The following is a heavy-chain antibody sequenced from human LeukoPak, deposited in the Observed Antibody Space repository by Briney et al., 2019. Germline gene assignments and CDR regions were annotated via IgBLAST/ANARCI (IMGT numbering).Heavy chain of an antibody. CDR1: GYSFTSYD. V-gene: IGHV1-8*01. J-gene: IGHJ4*02. CDR3: ARGVSDYGDFHF. CDR2: MNPNSGNT. D-gene: IGHD4-17*01. Sequence: ASVKVSCKASGYSFTSYDINWVRQATGQGLEWMGWMNPNSGNTGYAQKFQGGVTMTRDTSISTAYMELSSLRSEDTAVYYCARGVSDYGDFHFWGQGTLVTVSS.